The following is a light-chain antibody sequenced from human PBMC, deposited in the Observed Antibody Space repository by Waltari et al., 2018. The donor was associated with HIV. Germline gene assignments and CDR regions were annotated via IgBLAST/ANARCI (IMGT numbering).Light chain of an antibody. V-gene: IGLV1-47*01. Sequence: QPKMTQAPSASKTPGQRITMYCSGTTSNIGTNFIYWYQQIPGAAPRPVMARNDPRPAGVPDRFSGTKSGTSAFLAITNLRLDDEATYVCASWDDNLRHWVFGGGTKLTVL. CDR3: ASWDDNLRHWV. CDR1: TSNIGTNF. CDR2: RND. J-gene: IGLJ3*02.